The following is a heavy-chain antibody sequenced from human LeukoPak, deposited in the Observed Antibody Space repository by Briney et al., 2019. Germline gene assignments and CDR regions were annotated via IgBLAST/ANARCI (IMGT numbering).Heavy chain of an antibody. D-gene: IGHD3-22*01. Sequence: SETLSLTCTVSGGSISSSSYYWGWIRQPPGKGLEWIGSIYYSGSTYYNPSLKSRVTISVDTSKNQFSLKLSSVTAADTAVYFCARGPYSYDSSGAFDIWGQGTMVTVSP. J-gene: IGHJ3*02. CDR2: IYYSGST. V-gene: IGHV4-39*07. CDR3: ARGPYSYDSSGAFDI. CDR1: GGSISSSSYY.